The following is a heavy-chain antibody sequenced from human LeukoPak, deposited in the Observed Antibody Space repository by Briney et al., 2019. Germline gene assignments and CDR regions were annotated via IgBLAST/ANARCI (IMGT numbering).Heavy chain of an antibody. CDR2: IWYDGGNK. D-gene: IGHD1-1*01. CDR3: ARDWNPYYFDY. CDR1: GFAFRHYG. V-gene: IGHV3-33*01. Sequence: GGSLRLSCAASGFAFRHYGMPWVRQAPGKGLEWVAVIWYDGGNKYYADSVQGRFTISRDNSKNTLYLQMNSLTVDDTAVYYCARDWNPYYFDYWGQGTLVTVSS. J-gene: IGHJ4*02.